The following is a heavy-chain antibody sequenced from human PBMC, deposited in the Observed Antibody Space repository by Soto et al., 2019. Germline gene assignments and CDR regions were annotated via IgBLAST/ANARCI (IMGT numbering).Heavy chain of an antibody. CDR2: IYSGGST. J-gene: IGHJ4*02. V-gene: IGHV3-66*01. CDR3: ARVGYYDILTGEPTQFDY. Sequence: GGSLRLSCAASGFTVSSNYMSWVRQAPGKGLELVSVIYSGGSTYYADSVKGRFTISRDNSKNTLYLQMNSLRAEDTAVYYCARVGYYDILTGEPTQFDYWGQGTLVTVSS. CDR1: GFTVSSNY. D-gene: IGHD3-9*01.